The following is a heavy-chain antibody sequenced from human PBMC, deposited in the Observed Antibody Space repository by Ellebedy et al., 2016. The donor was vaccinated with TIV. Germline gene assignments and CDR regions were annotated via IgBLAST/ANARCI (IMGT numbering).Heavy chain of an antibody. V-gene: IGHV3-53*01. J-gene: IGHJ4*02. D-gene: IGHD5-18*01. CDR3: AGHGDRAMAH. CDR2: IYSGGTT. Sequence: GESLKISCAASGFTVSSNYMSWVRQAQGKGLEWVSVIYSGGTTHYADSVKGRFIISRDKSKNTMYLQMNILRAEDTAVYYCAGHGDRAMAHWGQGTLVTVSS. CDR1: GFTVSSNY.